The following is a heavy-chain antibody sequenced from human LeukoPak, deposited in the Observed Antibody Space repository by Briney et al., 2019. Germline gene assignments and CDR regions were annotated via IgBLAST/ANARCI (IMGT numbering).Heavy chain of an antibody. Sequence: GESLQISCKTSGSIFINYWVGWVRQLPGKGLEWMGIIFPGVPETRYSPSFQRHLTISADNSISPAYLQWNSLKASDTAMYYCARHWGHCGDYGGFDSWGQGTLVTVSS. V-gene: IGHV5-51*01. CDR2: IFPGVPET. J-gene: IGHJ4*02. CDR3: ARHWGHCGDYGGFDS. CDR1: GSIFINYW. D-gene: IGHD4-17*01.